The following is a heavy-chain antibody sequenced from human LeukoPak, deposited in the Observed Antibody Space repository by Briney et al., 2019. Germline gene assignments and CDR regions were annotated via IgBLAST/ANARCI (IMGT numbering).Heavy chain of an antibody. V-gene: IGHV4-59*01. Sequence: SETLSLTCTVSGVSISNYYWSWIRQPPGKELEWIGYLYYSGSTSYNPSFKSRVTMSEDTYKNQFSLKLNSMTAADTAVYFCARGRYGDYGFDYWGQGTLVTVSS. CDR1: GVSISNYY. D-gene: IGHD4-17*01. J-gene: IGHJ4*02. CDR3: ARGRYGDYGFDY. CDR2: LYYSGST.